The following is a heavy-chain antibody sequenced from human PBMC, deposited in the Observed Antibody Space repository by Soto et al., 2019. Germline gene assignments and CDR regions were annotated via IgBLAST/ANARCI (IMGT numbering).Heavy chain of an antibody. Sequence: SETLSLTCAVYGGSFSGYYWNWIRQPPGKGLEWIGEINHSGSTNYNPSLKSRVTISVDTSKNQFSLKLSSVTAADTAVYYCGRGRGARGLYRYYGMDVWGQGTTVTVSS. J-gene: IGHJ6*02. D-gene: IGHD1-26*01. CDR1: GGSFSGYY. V-gene: IGHV4-34*01. CDR3: GRGRGARGLYRYYGMDV. CDR2: INHSGST.